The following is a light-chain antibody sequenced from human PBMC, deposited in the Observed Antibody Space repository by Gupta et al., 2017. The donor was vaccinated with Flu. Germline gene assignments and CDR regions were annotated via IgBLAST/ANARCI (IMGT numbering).Light chain of an antibody. CDR1: SSNIGAGYD. Sequence: QSVLTQPPSVSGAPGQRVTISCTGSSSNIGAGYDVHWYQQLPGTAPKLLIYCNSNRPSGFPDRFSGSKSGTSASLAITGLQAEDEADYYCQSYDSSLSGVVFGGGTKLTVL. V-gene: IGLV1-40*01. CDR2: CNS. J-gene: IGLJ2*01. CDR3: QSYDSSLSGVV.